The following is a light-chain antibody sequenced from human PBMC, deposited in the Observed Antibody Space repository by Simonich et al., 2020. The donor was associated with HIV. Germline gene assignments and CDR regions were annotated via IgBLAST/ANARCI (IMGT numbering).Light chain of an antibody. CDR3: QQRSNWPWT. Sequence: EIVLTQSPGTLSLSPGERATLSCRASQSVSSSYLAWYQQKPGQAPRILIYGASNRATGIPAMFSGSGSGTDFTLTISSLEPEDFAVYYGQQRSNWPWTFGQGTKVEIK. J-gene: IGKJ1*01. CDR1: QSVSSSY. CDR2: GAS. V-gene: IGKV3D-20*02.